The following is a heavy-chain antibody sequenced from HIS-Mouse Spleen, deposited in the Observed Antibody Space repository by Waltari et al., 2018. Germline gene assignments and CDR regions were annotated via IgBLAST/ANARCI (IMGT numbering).Heavy chain of an antibody. Sequence: QVQLQESGPGLVKPAETLSLTCTVSGYTISSGYYWGWLRQPPGKGLEWIGSIYHSGSTYYNPSLKSRVTISVDTSKNQFSLKLSSVTAADTAVYYCAREGQYSSSSGYWGQGTLVTVSS. CDR3: AREGQYSSSSGY. V-gene: IGHV4-38-2*02. CDR2: IYHSGST. CDR1: GYTISSGYY. J-gene: IGHJ4*02. D-gene: IGHD6-6*01.